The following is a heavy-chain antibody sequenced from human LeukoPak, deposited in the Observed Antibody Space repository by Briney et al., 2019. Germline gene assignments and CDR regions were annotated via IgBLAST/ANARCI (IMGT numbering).Heavy chain of an antibody. V-gene: IGHV4-4*09. D-gene: IGHD6-6*01. CDR2: IYTSGTT. CDR1: GGSISNYY. Sequence: PSETLSLTCTVSGGSISNYYWSWIRQPPGKELEWIGYIYTSGTTNYNPSLKSRVTISVDTSKNQFSLRLSSVTAADTAVYYCARQYSSSSFFDYWGQGTLVTVSS. CDR3: ARQYSSSSFFDY. J-gene: IGHJ4*02.